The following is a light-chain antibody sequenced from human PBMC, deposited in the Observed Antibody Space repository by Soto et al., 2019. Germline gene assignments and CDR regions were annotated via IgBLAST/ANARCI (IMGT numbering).Light chain of an antibody. CDR3: SSYTSSSTV. J-gene: IGLJ3*02. CDR1: SSDVGGYNY. Sequence: QSARTQPASVSGSPGQSITISCTGTSSDVGGYNYVSWYQQHPGKAPKLMIYEVSNRPSGVSNRCSGSKSGNTASLTISGLQAEDEADYYCSSYTSSSTVFGGGTTLTVL. V-gene: IGLV2-14*01. CDR2: EVS.